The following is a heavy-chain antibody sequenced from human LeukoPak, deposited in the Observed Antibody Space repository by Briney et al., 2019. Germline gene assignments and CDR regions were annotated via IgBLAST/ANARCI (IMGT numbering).Heavy chain of an antibody. D-gene: IGHD3-22*01. CDR2: INPSGGST. V-gene: IGHV1-46*01. CDR1: GYTFTSYF. CDR3: ATEGYYYDSSGRDAFDI. J-gene: IGHJ3*02. Sequence: GASVKVSCKASGYTFTSYFIHWVRQAPGQGLEWMGIINPSGGSTNYAQKFQGRVTMTRDTSTSTVYMELSSLRSEDTAVYYCATEGYYYDSSGRDAFDIWGQGTMVTVSS.